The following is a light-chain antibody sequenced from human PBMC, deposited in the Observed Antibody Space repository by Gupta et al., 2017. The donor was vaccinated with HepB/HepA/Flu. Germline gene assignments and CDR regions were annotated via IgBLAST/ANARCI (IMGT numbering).Light chain of an antibody. Sequence: DIQMTQSPSTLSASVGDRVTITCRASQGISSWLAWYQQKPGKAPKLLISKASTLESGVPSRFSGSGSGTEFILTITSLQPDDFATYYCQQYNNYMFTFGHGTKVDFK. CDR2: KAS. CDR3: QQYNNYMFT. CDR1: QGISSW. V-gene: IGKV1-5*03. J-gene: IGKJ3*01.